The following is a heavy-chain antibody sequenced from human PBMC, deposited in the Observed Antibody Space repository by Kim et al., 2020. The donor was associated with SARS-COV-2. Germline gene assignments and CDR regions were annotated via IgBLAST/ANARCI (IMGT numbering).Heavy chain of an antibody. J-gene: IGHJ4*02. Sequence: QKFPGRVTITRDTAASTAYMELSSLRSEDTAAYYCAREAYSSGWIFDYWGQGTLVTVSS. D-gene: IGHD6-19*01. V-gene: IGHV1-3*01. CDR3: AREAYSSGWIFDY.